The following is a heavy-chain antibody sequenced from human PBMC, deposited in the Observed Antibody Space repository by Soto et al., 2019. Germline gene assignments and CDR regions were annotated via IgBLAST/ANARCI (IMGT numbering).Heavy chain of an antibody. J-gene: IGHJ4*02. CDR3: ARDLLGVSYMVY. CDR1: GGMLRRCG. CDR2: IWYDGSNK. D-gene: IGHD2-8*01. Sequence: SYGGSGGMLRRCGMLGVRLVLGKGQEWVAVIWYDGSNKHYADSVRGRFTISRDTSKNTLYLQMNSLRAEFTAVYSCARDLLGVSYMVYWCLG. V-gene: IGHV3-33*01.